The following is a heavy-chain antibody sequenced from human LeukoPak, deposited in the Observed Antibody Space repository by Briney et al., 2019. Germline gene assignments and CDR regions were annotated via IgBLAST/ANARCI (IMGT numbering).Heavy chain of an antibody. CDR1: GYTFTSYY. CDR3: ARDRSGYYSDFDY. D-gene: IGHD3-3*01. Sequence: GASVKVSCKGAGYTFTSYYMHWVRQAPGQGLEWMGIINPSGGSTSYAQKFQGIVTMTRDTSTSTVYMELSSLRSEDTAVYYCARDRSGYYSDFDYWGQGTLVTVYS. J-gene: IGHJ4*02. V-gene: IGHV1-46*01. CDR2: INPSGGST.